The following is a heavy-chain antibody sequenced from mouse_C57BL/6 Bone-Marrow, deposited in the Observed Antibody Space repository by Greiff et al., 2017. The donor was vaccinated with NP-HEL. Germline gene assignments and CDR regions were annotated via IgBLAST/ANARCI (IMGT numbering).Heavy chain of an antibody. CDR1: GYSFTGYY. V-gene: IGHV1-42*01. J-gene: IGHJ2*01. Sequence: EVQLQQSGPELVKPGASVKISCKASGYSFTGYYMNWVKQSPEKSLVWIGEINPSTGGTTYNQKFKAKATLTVDKSSSTAYMQLKSLTSEDSAVYYCARKGGSSHYFDYWGQGTTLTVSS. D-gene: IGHD1-1*01. CDR3: ARKGGSSHYFDY. CDR2: INPSTGGT.